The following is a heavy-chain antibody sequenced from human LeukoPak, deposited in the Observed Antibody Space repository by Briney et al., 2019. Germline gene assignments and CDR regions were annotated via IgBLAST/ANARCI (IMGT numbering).Heavy chain of an antibody. D-gene: IGHD3-3*01. V-gene: IGHV4-59*12. J-gene: IGHJ5*02. CDR3: ASSPFAWFDP. Sequence: SETLSLTCAVYGGSFSGYYWSWIRQPPGKGLEWIGYIYYSGSTNYNPSLKSRVTISVDTSKNQFSLKLSSVTAADTAVYYCASSPFAWFDPWGQGTLVTVSS. CDR1: GGSFSGYY. CDR2: IYYSGST.